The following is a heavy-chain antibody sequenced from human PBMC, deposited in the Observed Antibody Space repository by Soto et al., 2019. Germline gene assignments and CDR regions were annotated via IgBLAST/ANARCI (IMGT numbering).Heavy chain of an antibody. J-gene: IGHJ4*02. V-gene: IGHV1-3*01. Sequence: QVQLVQSGAEVKKPGASVKVSCKASGYTFTSYAMHWVRQAPGRRLEWMGWINAGNGNTKYSQKFQGRVTITRDTSASTAYMELSSLRSEDTAVYYCAREQQLANFDYWGQGTLVTVSS. CDR2: INAGNGNT. D-gene: IGHD6-13*01. CDR3: AREQQLANFDY. CDR1: GYTFTSYA.